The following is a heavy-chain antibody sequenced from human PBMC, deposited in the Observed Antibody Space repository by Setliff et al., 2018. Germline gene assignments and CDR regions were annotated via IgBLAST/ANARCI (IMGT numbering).Heavy chain of an antibody. J-gene: IGHJ6*03. CDR3: AKDSDYDFLTGSYMDV. V-gene: IGHV3-9*01. CDR2: INWNSRSV. Sequence: GGSLRLSCAASGFSFANYAMHWVRQVPGKGLEWVSGINWNSRSVAYAVSVRGRFTISRDNAKNSLYLQMNSLRREDTAVYYCAKDSDYDFLTGSYMDVWGKGTTVTVSS. CDR1: GFSFANYA. D-gene: IGHD3-9*01.